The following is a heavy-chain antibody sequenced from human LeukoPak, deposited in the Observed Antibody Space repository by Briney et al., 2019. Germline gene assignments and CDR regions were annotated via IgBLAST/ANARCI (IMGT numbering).Heavy chain of an antibody. J-gene: IGHJ4*02. CDR3: ARDRGNGAVAGTGFDY. CDR2: IWYDGNNK. D-gene: IGHD6-19*01. Sequence: GRSLRLSCAASGFTFGSYGMHWVRQAPGKGLEWVALIWYDGNNKECADSMKRRVTIYRDNSKNTLFLQMNSLRAEDTAVYYCARDRGNGAVAGTGFDYWGQGTLCTVFS. V-gene: IGHV3-33*01. CDR1: GFTFGSYG.